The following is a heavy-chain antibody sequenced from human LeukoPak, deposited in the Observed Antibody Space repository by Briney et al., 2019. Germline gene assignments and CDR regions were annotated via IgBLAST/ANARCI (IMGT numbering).Heavy chain of an antibody. J-gene: IGHJ4*02. D-gene: IGHD5-18*01. CDR2: IYYSGNT. CDR3: ARGKEGTAMVREFDY. Sequence: SETLSLTCTVSGGSISTYYWSWVRQPPGKGLEWIGYIYYSGNTNYNPSLKSRVTISVDTSKNQFSLKLSSVTAADTAVYYCARGKEGTAMVREFDYWGQGTLVTVSS. V-gene: IGHV4-59*12. CDR1: GGSISTYY.